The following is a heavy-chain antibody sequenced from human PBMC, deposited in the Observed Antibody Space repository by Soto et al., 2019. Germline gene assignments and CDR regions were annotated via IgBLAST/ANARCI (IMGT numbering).Heavy chain of an antibody. CDR1: GFTFSSYS. CDR2: ISSSSSYI. D-gene: IGHD2-15*01. CDR3: ARGVVAATGYYFDY. Sequence: EVQLVESGGGLVKPGGSLRLSCAASGFTFSSYSMNWVRQAPGKGLEWVSSISSSSSYIYYADSVKGRFTISRDNAKNSLYLQMNSLRAEDTAVYYCARGVVAATGYYFDYWGQGTLVTVSS. J-gene: IGHJ4*02. V-gene: IGHV3-21*01.